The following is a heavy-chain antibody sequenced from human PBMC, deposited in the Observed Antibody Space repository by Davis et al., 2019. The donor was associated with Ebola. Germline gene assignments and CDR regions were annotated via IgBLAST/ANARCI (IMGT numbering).Heavy chain of an antibody. CDR3: ARHERGNYYDSSGYYSRGYYFDY. CDR1: GGSINRGNYY. CDR2: VYSSGST. D-gene: IGHD3-22*01. J-gene: IGHJ4*02. Sequence: MPSETLSLTCTVSGGSINRGNYYWAWIRQPPGKGLEWIGSVYSSGSTYYNPSLKSRATISVDTSKSQFSLKLSSVTAADTAVYYCARHERGNYYDSSGYYSRGYYFDYWGQGTLVTVSS. V-gene: IGHV4-39*01.